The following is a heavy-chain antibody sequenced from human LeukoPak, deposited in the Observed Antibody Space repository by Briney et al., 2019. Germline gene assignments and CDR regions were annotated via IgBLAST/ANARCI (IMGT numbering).Heavy chain of an antibody. D-gene: IGHD1-7*01. Sequence: GGSLRLSCTTSGFSFSSYYMTWVRQPPGKGLEWVATIKQDGSQTHYVDSVKGRFTISRDNAKNSPYLQMFSLRAEDTAVYYCARSTWNYDYWGPGTLVIVSS. J-gene: IGHJ4*02. V-gene: IGHV3-7*01. CDR2: IKQDGSQT. CDR3: ARSTWNYDY. CDR1: GFSFSSYY.